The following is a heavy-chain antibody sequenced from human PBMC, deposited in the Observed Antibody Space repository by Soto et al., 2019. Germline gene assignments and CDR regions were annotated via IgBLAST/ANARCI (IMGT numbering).Heavy chain of an antibody. J-gene: IGHJ4*02. D-gene: IGHD5-18*01. CDR1: GGSVTSDEDY. CDR2: ISNSGST. Sequence: PSETLSLTCTVSGGSVTSDEDYWTWIRQSPGKGLEWIGYISNSGSTGYNPSLKTRLSMSVDRSKNQFTQRLTSVTAADTAVYFCATESGSTYGYFDHWGQGTQVTVSS. CDR3: ATESGSTYGYFDH. V-gene: IGHV4-30-4*01.